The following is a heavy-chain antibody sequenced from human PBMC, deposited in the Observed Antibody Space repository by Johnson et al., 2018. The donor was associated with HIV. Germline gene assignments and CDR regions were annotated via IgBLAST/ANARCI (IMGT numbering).Heavy chain of an antibody. V-gene: IGHV3-30*03. CDR1: GFIFSSYG. J-gene: IGHJ3*02. D-gene: IGHD6-13*01. CDR3: ARDRAAAGTDALDI. Sequence: QVQLVESGGGVVQPGRSLRLSCAASGFIFSSYGIHWVRQAPGKGLQWVALISYDGSNKYYADSVQGRFTISRDNSKNTLYLQMNSLRAEDTAGYYCARDRAAAGTDALDIWGQGTMVTVSS. CDR2: ISYDGSNK.